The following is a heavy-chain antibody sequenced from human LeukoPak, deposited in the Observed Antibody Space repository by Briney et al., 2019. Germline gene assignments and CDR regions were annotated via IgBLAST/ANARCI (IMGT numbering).Heavy chain of an antibody. D-gene: IGHD3-3*01. CDR3: ARAGYYEEFYYYYGMDV. Sequence: SQTLSLTCAVSGGSISSGGYSWSWIRQPPGKGLEWIGYIYHTGSTYYNPSLKSRVTISVDRSKNQSSLKLSSVTAADTAVYYCARAGYYEEFYYYYGMDVWGQGTTVTVSS. CDR1: GGSISSGGYS. J-gene: IGHJ6*02. CDR2: IYHTGST. V-gene: IGHV4-30-2*01.